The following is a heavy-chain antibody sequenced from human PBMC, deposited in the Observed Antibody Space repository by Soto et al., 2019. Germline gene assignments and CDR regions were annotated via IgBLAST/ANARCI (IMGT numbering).Heavy chain of an antibody. Sequence: GGSLRLSCAASGFTFSSYAMNWVRQAPGKGLEWVALISHDGINKYYADSVRGRFTISRDSSTNTLYLQMSSLRAADTAVYYCGRCTSTSCHLGSDYWGQGTLVTVSS. CDR2: ISHDGINK. D-gene: IGHD2-2*01. J-gene: IGHJ4*02. CDR1: GFTFSSYA. CDR3: GRCTSTSCHLGSDY. V-gene: IGHV3-30-3*01.